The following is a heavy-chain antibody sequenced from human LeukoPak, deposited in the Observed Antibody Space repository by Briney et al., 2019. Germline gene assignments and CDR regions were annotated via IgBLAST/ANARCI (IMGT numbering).Heavy chain of an antibody. J-gene: IGHJ4*02. Sequence: GLSLRLSCAASGFTFSDYYMSWIRQAPGKGLEWVSYISSSGSTIYYADSVKGRFTISRDNAKNSLYLQMNSLRAEDTAVYYCARDSGYYDILTGYYTSVLGGIDYWGQGTLVTVSS. CDR1: GFTFSDYY. CDR2: ISSSGSTI. V-gene: IGHV3-11*01. CDR3: ARDSGYYDILTGYYTSVLGGIDY. D-gene: IGHD3-9*01.